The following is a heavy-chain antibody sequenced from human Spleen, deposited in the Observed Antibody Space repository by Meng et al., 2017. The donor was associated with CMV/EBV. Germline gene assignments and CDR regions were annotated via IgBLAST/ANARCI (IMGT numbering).Heavy chain of an antibody. CDR2: INPSGGST. V-gene: IGHV1-46*01. CDR1: GYTFTSYY. CDR3: ARVDTAMVTYHYYYGMDV. Sequence: ASVKVSCKASGYTFTSYYMHWVRQAPGQGLEWMGIINPSGGSTSYAQKFQGRVTMTRDTSTSTVYMELSSLRSEDTAVYYCARVDTAMVTYHYYYGMDVWGQGTTVTVSS. D-gene: IGHD5-18*01. J-gene: IGHJ6*02.